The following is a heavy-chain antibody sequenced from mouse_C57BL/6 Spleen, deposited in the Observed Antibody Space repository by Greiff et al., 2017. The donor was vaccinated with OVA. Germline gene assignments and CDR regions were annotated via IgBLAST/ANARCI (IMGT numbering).Heavy chain of an antibody. J-gene: IGHJ4*01. CDR3: VRHGADY. Sequence: EVKLQESGGGLVQPKGSLKLSCAASGFSFNTYAMNWVRQAPGKGLEWVARIRSKSNNYATYYADSVKDRFTISRDDSESMLYLQMNNLKTEDTAMYYCVRHGADYWGQGTSVTVSS. CDR2: IRSKSNNYAT. CDR1: GFSFNTYA. V-gene: IGHV10-1*01.